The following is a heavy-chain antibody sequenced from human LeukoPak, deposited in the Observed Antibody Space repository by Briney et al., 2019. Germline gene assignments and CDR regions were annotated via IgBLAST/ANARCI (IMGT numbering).Heavy chain of an antibody. Sequence: GGSLRLSCVVSGFTLSSDWMSWVRQAPGKGLEWVANIKKDGIEKYYVESVMGRFTISRDNAKNSLYLQMNSLRAEDTAVYYCARGRYSSRSGGYYFDIWGQGTLVTVSS. D-gene: IGHD2-2*01. V-gene: IGHV3-7*01. CDR2: IKKDGIEK. CDR3: ARGRYSSRSGGYYFDI. J-gene: IGHJ4*02. CDR1: GFTLSSDW.